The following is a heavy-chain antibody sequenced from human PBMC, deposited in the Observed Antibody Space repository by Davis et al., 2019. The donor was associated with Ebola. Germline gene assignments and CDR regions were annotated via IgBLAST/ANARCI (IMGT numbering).Heavy chain of an antibody. Sequence: AASVKVSCKASGYTFTSSDINWVRQATGQGLEWMGWMNPNSGNTGYAQMFQGRVTMTRNTSITTAYMELSNLRSEDTAVYYCTRSETSSGWFDPWGQGTPVTVSS. CDR3: TRSETSSGWFDP. V-gene: IGHV1-8*01. D-gene: IGHD6-25*01. CDR1: GYTFTSSD. CDR2: MNPNSGNT. J-gene: IGHJ5*02.